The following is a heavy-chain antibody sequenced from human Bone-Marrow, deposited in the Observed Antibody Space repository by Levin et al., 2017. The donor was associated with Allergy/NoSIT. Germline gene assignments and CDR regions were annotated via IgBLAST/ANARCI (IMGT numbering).Heavy chain of an antibody. V-gene: IGHV3-30*18. CDR1: GFTFSNYG. CDR3: AKFLEPRRVTVAYYYYMDV. J-gene: IGHJ6*03. D-gene: IGHD2/OR15-2a*01. CDR2: ISYDGSKK. Sequence: GGSLRLSCTDSGFTFSNYGMHWVRQAPGKGLEWVAIISYDGSKKYYADSVKGRFTISRDNSKNTLYLQMNSLRAEDTAVYYCAKFLEPRRVTVAYYYYMDVWGKGTTVTVSS.